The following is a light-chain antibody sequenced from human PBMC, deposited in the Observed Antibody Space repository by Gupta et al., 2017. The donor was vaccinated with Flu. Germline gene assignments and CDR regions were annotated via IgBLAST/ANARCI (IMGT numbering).Light chain of an antibody. J-gene: IGLJ2*01. CDR2: DNS. V-gene: IGLV1-40*01. CDR3: QSYDSSRSGYVV. Sequence: QSVLTQPPSVSGAPGQRVTISCTGSSSNIGAGYDVHWSHQLPGTAPKLLIYDNSNRPSGVPDRFSCSNSGASAALAITALQAEDEADYYCQSYDSSRSGYVVFGGGTKLTVL. CDR1: SSNIGAGYD.